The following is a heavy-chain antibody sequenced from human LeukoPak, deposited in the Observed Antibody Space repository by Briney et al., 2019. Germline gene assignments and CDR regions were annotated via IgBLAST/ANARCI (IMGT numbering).Heavy chain of an antibody. Sequence: PSETLSLTCTVSGGSISSSSYYWGWIRQPPGKGLEWIGSIYYSGSTYYNPSLKSRVTISVDTSKNQFSLKLSSVTAADTAVYYCARDHNYYDSSGYYYVSWGQGTLVTVSS. D-gene: IGHD3-22*01. CDR1: GGSISSSSYY. CDR3: ARDHNYYDSSGYYYVS. J-gene: IGHJ4*02. CDR2: IYYSGST. V-gene: IGHV4-39*07.